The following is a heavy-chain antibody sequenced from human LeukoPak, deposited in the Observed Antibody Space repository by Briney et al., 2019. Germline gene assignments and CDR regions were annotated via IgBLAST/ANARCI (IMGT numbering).Heavy chain of an antibody. CDR3: AREAAHSSSSDFDY. V-gene: IGHV4-30-2*01. J-gene: IGHJ4*02. CDR1: GGSISSGGYY. D-gene: IGHD6-6*01. CDR2: IYHSGST. Sequence: SETLSLTCTVSGGSISSGGYYWSWIRQPPGKGLEWIGYIYHSGSTYYNPSLKSRVTISVDRSKNQFSLKLSSVTAADTAVYYCAREAAHSSSSDFDYWGQGTLVTVSS.